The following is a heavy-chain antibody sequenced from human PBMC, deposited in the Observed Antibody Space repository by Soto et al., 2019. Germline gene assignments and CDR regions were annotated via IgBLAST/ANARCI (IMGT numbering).Heavy chain of an antibody. CDR2: IYYSGST. D-gene: IGHD5-12*01. J-gene: IGHJ5*02. Sequence: SETLSLTCTVSGVSISSYYWSWIRQPPGKGLEWIGYIYYSGSTNYNPSLKSRVTISVDTSKNQFSLKLSSVTAADTAVYYCARSMVATIPNWFDPWGQGALVTVSS. CDR1: GVSISSYY. V-gene: IGHV4-59*01. CDR3: ARSMVATIPNWFDP.